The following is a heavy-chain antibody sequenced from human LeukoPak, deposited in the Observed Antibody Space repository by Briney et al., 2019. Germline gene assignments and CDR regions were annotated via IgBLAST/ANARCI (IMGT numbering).Heavy chain of an antibody. CDR2: INHSGST. Sequence: SETLSLTCAVYGGSFSGYYWSWIRQPPGKGLEWIGEINHSGSTNYNPSLKSRVTIPVDTSKNQFSLKLSSVTAADTAVYYCAREIWGIDYWGQGTLVTVSS. D-gene: IGHD7-27*01. V-gene: IGHV4-34*01. CDR1: GGSFSGYY. J-gene: IGHJ4*02. CDR3: AREIWGIDY.